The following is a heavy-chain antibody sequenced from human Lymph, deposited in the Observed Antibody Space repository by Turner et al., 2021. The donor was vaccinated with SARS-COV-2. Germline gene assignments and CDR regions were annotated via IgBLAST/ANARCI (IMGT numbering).Heavy chain of an antibody. CDR2: ISYDGGHK. J-gene: IGHJ6*02. CDR1: GFTFISYG. Sequence: QVQLVESGGGVVQPGRSLRLSCSASGFTFISYGMHWFRQAPGKGLEWVAVISYDGGHKSYADSVKGRFTISRDNSKNTLYLQMISLRAEDTAVYYCAWALYYYYGMDVWGQGTTVTVSS. CDR3: AWALYYYYGMDV. V-gene: IGHV3-30*03.